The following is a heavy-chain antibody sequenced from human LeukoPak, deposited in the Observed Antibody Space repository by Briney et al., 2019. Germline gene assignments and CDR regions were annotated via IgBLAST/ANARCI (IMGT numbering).Heavy chain of an antibody. Sequence: PSQTLSLTCTVSGGSISSGDYYWSWIRQPPGKGLEWIGYLYHTARTYYNPSPTSRVTISIATSKNQFSPKLSSVPAADTAVYYCASDYGSGSNNWFDPWGQGTLVTVSS. V-gene: IGHV4-30-4*01. J-gene: IGHJ5*02. D-gene: IGHD3-10*01. CDR3: ASDYGSGSNNWFDP. CDR1: GGSISSGDYY. CDR2: LYHTART.